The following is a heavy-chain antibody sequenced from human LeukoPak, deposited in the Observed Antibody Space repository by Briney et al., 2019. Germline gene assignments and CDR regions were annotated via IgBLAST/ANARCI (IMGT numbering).Heavy chain of an antibody. J-gene: IGHJ3*02. Sequence: PGGSLRLXCAASGFTFSSYWMHWVRQAPGKGLVWVSRINSDGSSTSYADSVKGRFTISRDNAKNTLYLQINSLRAEDTAVYYCARETGDFWSGNDAFDIWGQGTMVTVSS. CDR2: INSDGSST. CDR3: ARETGDFWSGNDAFDI. CDR1: GFTFSSYW. D-gene: IGHD3-3*01. V-gene: IGHV3-74*01.